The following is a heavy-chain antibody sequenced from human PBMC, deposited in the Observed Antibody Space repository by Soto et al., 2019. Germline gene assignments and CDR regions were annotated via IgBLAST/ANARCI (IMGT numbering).Heavy chain of an antibody. CDR1: GFVFGNSA. CDR3: AKDDVSYGLGNGPSIDY. J-gene: IGHJ4*02. D-gene: IGHD3-10*01. Sequence: PGGSLRLSCAASGFVFGNSAMSWVRQAPGKGLEWVSAITTSATESNTFYADSVKGRFTISRDDSQNTLYLQMNSLRAEDTAVYYCAKDDVSYGLGNGPSIDYWGQGTLVTVSS. CDR2: ITTSATESNT. V-gene: IGHV3-23*01.